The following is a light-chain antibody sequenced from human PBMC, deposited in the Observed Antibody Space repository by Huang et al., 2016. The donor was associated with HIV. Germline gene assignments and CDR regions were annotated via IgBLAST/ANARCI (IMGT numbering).Light chain of an antibody. Sequence: IVMTQSPATLSVSPGERATLSCRASQSINSNLAWSQKKTGQAPRLLIYGASTRAADMRARFSGGGSGTEFTRTISSQQSEDFAVYCWQQYNNRYTLGQGTKLEIK. J-gene: IGKJ2*01. CDR3: QQYNNRYT. CDR1: QSINSN. CDR2: GAS. V-gene: IGKV3-15*01.